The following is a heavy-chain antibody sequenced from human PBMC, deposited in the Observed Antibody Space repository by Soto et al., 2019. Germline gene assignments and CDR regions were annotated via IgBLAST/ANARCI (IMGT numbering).Heavy chain of an antibody. V-gene: IGHV4-34*01. J-gene: IGHJ6*02. CDR1: GGSFSGYY. D-gene: IGHD3-16*01. Sequence: QVQLQQWGAGLLKPSEPLSLTCAVSGGSFSGYYWSWIRQPPGKGLEWLGEINQSGSTNYTPSLNSRVTISVATSKNQFSLKLSSVAAADTAVYYCARWPVSFGHFYDYGMDVWGQGTTITVSS. CDR3: ARWPVSFGHFYDYGMDV. CDR2: INQSGST.